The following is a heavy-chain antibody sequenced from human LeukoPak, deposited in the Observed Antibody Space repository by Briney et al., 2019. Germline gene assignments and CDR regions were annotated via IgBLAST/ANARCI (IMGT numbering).Heavy chain of an antibody. V-gene: IGHV4-59*01. CDR2: MYYSGST. CDR1: DGSLSSYY. J-gene: IGHJ6*02. D-gene: IGHD4-17*01. Sequence: PSETLTLISTVRDGSLSSYYLRWNRESPVRGLHWLAYMYYSGSTNYNPSLKNRVTISVDTSKNQFSLKLTSVTAADTAVYYCASGSSTVKFYYGIDVWGRGTTVTVSS. CDR3: ASGSSTVKFYYGIDV.